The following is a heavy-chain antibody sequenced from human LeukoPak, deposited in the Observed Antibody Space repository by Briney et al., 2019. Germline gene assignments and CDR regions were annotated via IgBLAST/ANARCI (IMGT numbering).Heavy chain of an antibody. CDR1: GGSISNYY. Sequence: SETLSLTCTVSGGSISNYYWSWIRRPPGEGLEYIGFIYHSGSTNYNPSLKSRVTMSVDKSKNQCSLRLTSVTAADTAIYFCARSTQASSTSFDYWGQGTLVTVSS. J-gene: IGHJ4*02. CDR3: ARSTQASSTSFDY. CDR2: IYHSGST. V-gene: IGHV4-59*01. D-gene: IGHD6-6*01.